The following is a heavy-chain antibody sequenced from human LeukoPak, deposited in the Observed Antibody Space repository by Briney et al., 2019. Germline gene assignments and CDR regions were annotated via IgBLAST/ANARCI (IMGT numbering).Heavy chain of an antibody. J-gene: IGHJ6*03. CDR2: IYYSGSS. CDR3: ERTYSNNYYYYMDV. CDR1: GGSISSYY. V-gene: IGHV4-59*08. Sequence: SETLSLTCTVSGGSISSYYWSWIRRPPGKGLEWIGYIYYSGSSNYNPSLKSRVTISVDTSKNQFSLKLSSVTAADTAVYYCERTYSNNYYYYMDVWGKGTTVTVS. D-gene: IGHD4-11*01.